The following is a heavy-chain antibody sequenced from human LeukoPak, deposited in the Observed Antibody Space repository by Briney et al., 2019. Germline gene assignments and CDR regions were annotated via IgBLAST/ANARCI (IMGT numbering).Heavy chain of an antibody. D-gene: IGHD3-16*02. CDR3: ARGLITFGGVIANYYYMDV. CDR1: GDSVSSNSAA. CDR2: TYYRSKWYN. Sequence: SQTLSLTCAISGDSVSSNSAAWNWIRQSPSRGLEWLGRTYYRSKWYNDYAVSVKSRITINPDTSKNQFSLQLNSVTPEDTAVYYCARGLITFGGVIANYYYMDVWGKGTTVTISS. J-gene: IGHJ6*03. V-gene: IGHV6-1*01.